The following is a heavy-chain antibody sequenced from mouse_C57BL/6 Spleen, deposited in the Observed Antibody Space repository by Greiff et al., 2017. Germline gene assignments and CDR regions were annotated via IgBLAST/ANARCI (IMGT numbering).Heavy chain of an antibody. CDR2: INPSSGYT. J-gene: IGHJ4*01. CDR3: AGHYYGRVYYAMDY. CDR1: GYTFTSYW. V-gene: IGHV1-7*01. D-gene: IGHD1-1*01. Sequence: QVQLKQSGAELAKPGASVKLSCKASGYTFTSYWMHWVKQRPGQGLEWIGYINPSSGYTKYNQKFKDKATLTADKSSSPAYMQLSSLTYEDSAVYYCAGHYYGRVYYAMDYWGQGTSVTVSS.